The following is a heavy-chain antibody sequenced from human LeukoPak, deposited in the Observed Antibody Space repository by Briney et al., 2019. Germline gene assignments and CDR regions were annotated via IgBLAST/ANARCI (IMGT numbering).Heavy chain of an antibody. V-gene: IGHV4-59*01. Sequence: SETLSLTCTVSGGSISSYYWSWIRRPPGKRLEWIGYIYYTGSTDYDPSLKSRVAISVDTSKNQFSLKLSSVTAADTAVYYCARGSKAAPGTFDYWGQGTLVTVSS. D-gene: IGHD6-13*01. CDR3: ARGSKAAPGTFDY. CDR1: GGSISSYY. J-gene: IGHJ4*02. CDR2: IYYTGST.